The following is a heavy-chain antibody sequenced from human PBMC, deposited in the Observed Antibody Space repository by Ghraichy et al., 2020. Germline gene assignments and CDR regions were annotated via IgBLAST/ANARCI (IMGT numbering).Heavy chain of an antibody. Sequence: GGSLRLSCAASGLTISSYAMSWVRQAPGKGLEWVSASGSGGYTYYADSVKGRFTISRDNSKNTLYLQMNSLRADDTAVYYCALKGIASAGDAFDVWGQGTMVTVS. CDR3: ALKGIASAGDAFDV. V-gene: IGHV3-23*01. CDR1: GLTISSYA. J-gene: IGHJ3*01. CDR2: SGSGGYT. D-gene: IGHD6-13*01.